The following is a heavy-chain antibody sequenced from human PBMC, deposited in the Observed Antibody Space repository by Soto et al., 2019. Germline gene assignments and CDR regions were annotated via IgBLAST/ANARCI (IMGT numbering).Heavy chain of an antibody. D-gene: IGHD2-21*02. V-gene: IGHV1-3*01. CDR1: GYTFTSYA. Sequence: GASVKVSCKASGYTFTSYAMHWVRQAPGQRLEWMGWINAGNGNTKYSQKFQGRVTITRDTSASTTYMELSSVTAADTAVYYCAKGVVVVTPFDYWGRGALVTVSS. CDR2: INAGNGNT. J-gene: IGHJ4*02. CDR3: AKGVVVVTPFDY.